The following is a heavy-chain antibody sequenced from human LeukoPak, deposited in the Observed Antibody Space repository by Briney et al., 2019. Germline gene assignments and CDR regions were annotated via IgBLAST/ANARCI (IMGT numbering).Heavy chain of an antibody. J-gene: IGHJ4*02. CDR1: GGSISSYY. Sequence: PSETLSLTCTVSGGSISSYYWSWIRQPPGKGLEWIGYIYYSGSTNYNPSLKSRVTVSVDTSKNQFSLKLSSVTAADTAVYYCARVRGYSGYGSFDYWGQGTLVTVSS. CDR3: ARVRGYSGYGSFDY. D-gene: IGHD5-12*01. V-gene: IGHV4-59*01. CDR2: IYYSGST.